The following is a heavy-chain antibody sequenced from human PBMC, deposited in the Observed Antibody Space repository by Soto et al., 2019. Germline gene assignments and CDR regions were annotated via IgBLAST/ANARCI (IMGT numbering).Heavy chain of an antibody. CDR1: GYTFTSYG. J-gene: IGHJ4*02. Sequence: ASVKVSCKASGYTFTSYGISWVRQAPGQGLEWMGWISAYNGNTNYAQKLQGRVTMTTDTSTSTAYMELRSLRSDDTAVYYCARWTYYDSSGYVDYWGQGTLVTVSS. V-gene: IGHV1-18*01. CDR3: ARWTYYDSSGYVDY. D-gene: IGHD3-22*01. CDR2: ISAYNGNT.